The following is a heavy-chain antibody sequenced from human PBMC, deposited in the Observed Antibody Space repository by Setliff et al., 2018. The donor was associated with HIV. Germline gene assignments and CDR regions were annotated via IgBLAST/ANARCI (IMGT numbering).Heavy chain of an antibody. V-gene: IGHV4-34*01. D-gene: IGHD4-17*01. Sequence: PSETLSLTCAVFGGSFSGYYWSWIRQPPGKGLEWIGEINHSGSTDYNPFLKSRVTISVDTSKNQFSLNLSSVTAADTAVYYCARYDYGDFDYWGQGTPVTVSS. J-gene: IGHJ4*02. CDR1: GGSFSGYY. CDR2: INHSGST. CDR3: ARYDYGDFDY.